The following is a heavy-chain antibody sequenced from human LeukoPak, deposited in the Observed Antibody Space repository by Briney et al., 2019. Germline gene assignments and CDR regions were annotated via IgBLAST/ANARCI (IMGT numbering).Heavy chain of an antibody. CDR3: ARGAPPYYYGSGSFKGSYYYGMDV. J-gene: IGHJ6*02. V-gene: IGHV4-34*01. CDR2: INHSGST. Sequence: SETLSLTCAVYGGSFSGYYWSWIRQPPGKGLEWIGEINHSGSTNYNPSLKSRVTISVDTSKNQFSLKLSSVTAADTAVYYCARGAPPYYYGSGSFKGSYYYGMDVWGQGTTVTVSS. CDR1: GGSFSGYY. D-gene: IGHD3-10*01.